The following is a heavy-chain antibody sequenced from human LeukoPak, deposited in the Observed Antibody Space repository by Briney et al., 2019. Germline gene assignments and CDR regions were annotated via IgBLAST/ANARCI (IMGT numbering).Heavy chain of an antibody. CDR1: GFTFSSYA. D-gene: IGHD4-17*01. J-gene: IGHJ5*02. CDR3: AKDLLFYGDYGRDWFDP. Sequence: PGGSLRLPCAASGFTFSSYAMSSVRQAPGKGLEWVSAISGSGGSTYYADSMKARFTISRDNSKNTLYPQMNSLRAEDTAVYYCAKDLLFYGDYGRDWFDPWGQGTLVTVSS. CDR2: ISGSGGST. V-gene: IGHV3-23*01.